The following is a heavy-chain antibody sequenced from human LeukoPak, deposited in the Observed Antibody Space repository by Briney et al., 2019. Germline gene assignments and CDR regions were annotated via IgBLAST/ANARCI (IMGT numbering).Heavy chain of an antibody. CDR1: GLTLSNFA. CDR2: ISGSGENT. D-gene: IGHD3-10*01. J-gene: IGHJ3*02. Sequence: GGSLRLSCEASGLTLSNFAMTWIRQAPGKGLEWVSAISGSGENTHYADSVQGRFIISRDNSKKTMYLQMNSLRGEDTAVYYCAKGSTYFYGSGTTDDAFDIWGQGTMVTVSS. V-gene: IGHV3-23*01. CDR3: AKGSTYFYGSGTTDDAFDI.